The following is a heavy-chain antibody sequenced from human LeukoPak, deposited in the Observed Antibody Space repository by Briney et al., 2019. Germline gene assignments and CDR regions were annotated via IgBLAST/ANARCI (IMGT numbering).Heavy chain of an antibody. Sequence: ASVKVSCKASGYTFTGYGFSWVRQAPGQGLEWMGWISAYNGNTNYAQKLQGRVTMTTDTSTSTAYMELRSLRSADTAVYYCARDSGSGSWSVYWGQGTLVTVSS. CDR1: GYTFTGYG. CDR3: ARDSGSGSWSVY. J-gene: IGHJ4*02. CDR2: ISAYNGNT. D-gene: IGHD1-26*01. V-gene: IGHV1-18*01.